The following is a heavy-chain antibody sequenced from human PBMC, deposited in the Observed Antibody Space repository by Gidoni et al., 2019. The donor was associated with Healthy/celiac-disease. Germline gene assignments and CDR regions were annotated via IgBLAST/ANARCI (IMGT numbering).Heavy chain of an antibody. D-gene: IGHD6-19*01. CDR3: ARDLGLLITRYIAVAGIYY. CDR2: INPSGGST. CDR1: GYTFTSYY. Sequence: QVQLVQSGAEVKKPGASVKVSCKASGYTFTSYYMHWVRQAPGQGLEWMGIINPSGGSTSYAQKFQGRVTMTRDTSTSTVYMELSSLRSEDTAVYYCARDLGLLITRYIAVAGIYYWGQGTLVTVSS. V-gene: IGHV1-46*01. J-gene: IGHJ4*02.